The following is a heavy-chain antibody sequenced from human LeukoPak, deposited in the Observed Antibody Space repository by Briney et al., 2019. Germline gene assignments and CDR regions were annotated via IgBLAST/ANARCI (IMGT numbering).Heavy chain of an antibody. Sequence: PGGSLRLSCAASGFTFSSYGMHWVRQAPGKGLEWVAFIRYDGAKKYYADSVKGRFTISRDNSKNTLYLQMDSLRAEETAVYYCAVSDSSGYYCLDYWGQGTLVTVSS. CDR2: IRYDGAKK. CDR1: GFTFSSYG. CDR3: AVSDSSGYYCLDY. D-gene: IGHD3-22*01. J-gene: IGHJ4*02. V-gene: IGHV3-30*02.